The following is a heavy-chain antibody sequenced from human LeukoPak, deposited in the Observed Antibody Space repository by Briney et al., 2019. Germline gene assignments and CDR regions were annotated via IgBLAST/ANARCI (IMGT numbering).Heavy chain of an antibody. D-gene: IGHD3-10*01. Sequence: GGSLRLSCAASGFTFSSYAMHWVRQAPGKGLEWGAVISYDGSNKYYADSVKGRFTISRDNSKNTLYLQMNSLRAEDTAVYYCARNYYGSGSYYTPGYWGQGTLVTVSS. CDR1: GFTFSSYA. CDR3: ARNYYGSGSYYTPGY. J-gene: IGHJ4*02. V-gene: IGHV3-30*04. CDR2: ISYDGSNK.